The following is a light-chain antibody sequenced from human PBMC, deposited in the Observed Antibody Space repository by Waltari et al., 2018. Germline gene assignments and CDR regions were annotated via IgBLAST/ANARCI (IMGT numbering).Light chain of an antibody. J-gene: IGLJ3*02. V-gene: IGLV1-40*01. Sequence: QSVLTQPPSMSGAPGQKVTIPCTGGSSNFGAGYDVHWYQPFPGTAPKLRIFGTTKRASGVPGRFFGSRSGTSASLAIAGVQSEDEAVYYCQSFDSSLSASVFGGGTKLTVL. CDR3: QSFDSSLSASV. CDR2: GTT. CDR1: SSNFGAGYD.